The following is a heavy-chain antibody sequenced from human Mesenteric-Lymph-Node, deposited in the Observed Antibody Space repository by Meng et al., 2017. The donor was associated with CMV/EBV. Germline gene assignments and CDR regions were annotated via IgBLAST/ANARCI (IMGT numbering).Heavy chain of an antibody. V-gene: IGHV3-23*01. CDR2: VSGWGDAT. CDR1: GFTFTNYA. D-gene: IGHD3-22*01. CDR3: AKDASYYYDSSGRAGFDY. J-gene: IGHJ4*02. Sequence: GGSLRLSCVASGFTFTNYAMAWVRQAPGKGLEWVSTVSGWGDATYYPDSVKGRFTISRDNSKNTLYLQMNSLRAEDTAVYYCAKDASYYYDSSGRAGFDYWGQGALVTVSS.